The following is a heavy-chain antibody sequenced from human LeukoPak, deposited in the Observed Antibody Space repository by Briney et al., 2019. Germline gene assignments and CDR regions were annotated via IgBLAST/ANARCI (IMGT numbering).Heavy chain of an antibody. Sequence: SETLSLTCTVSGGSPSSGDYYWSWIRQPPGKGLEWIGYIYYSGSTYYNPSLKSRVTISVDTSKNQFSLKLSSVTAADTAVYYCARVGIAVGAFDIWGQGTMVTVS. V-gene: IGHV4-30-4*01. CDR3: ARVGIAVGAFDI. CDR2: IYYSGST. J-gene: IGHJ3*02. CDR1: GGSPSSGDYY. D-gene: IGHD6-19*01.